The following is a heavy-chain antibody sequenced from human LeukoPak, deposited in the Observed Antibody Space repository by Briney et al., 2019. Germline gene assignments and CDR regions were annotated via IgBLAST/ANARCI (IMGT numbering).Heavy chain of an antibody. CDR3: AKAASKRTDYGDYAFYYYMDV. J-gene: IGHJ6*03. CDR2: IHYDGSNK. Sequence: GGSLRLSCAASGFTMHWVRQAPGKGLDWVAFIHYDGSNKYYADSVKGRFTISRDDSKNTLYLQMNSLRAEDTAVYYCAKAASKRTDYGDYAFYYYMDVWGKGTTVTVSS. CDR1: GFT. D-gene: IGHD4-17*01. V-gene: IGHV3-30*02.